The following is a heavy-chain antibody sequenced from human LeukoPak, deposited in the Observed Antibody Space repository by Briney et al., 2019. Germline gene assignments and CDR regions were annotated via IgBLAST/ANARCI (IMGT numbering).Heavy chain of an antibody. CDR1: GGSFSGYY. Sequence: SETLSLTCAVYGGSFSGYYWSWIRQPPGKGLEWIGEINHSGSTNYNPSLKSRVTISVDTSKNQFSLKLSSVTAADPAVYYCARASPGASETYYYYGMDVWGQGTTVTVPS. CDR2: INHSGST. CDR3: ARASPGASETYYYYGMDV. V-gene: IGHV4-34*01. D-gene: IGHD2-2*01. J-gene: IGHJ6*02.